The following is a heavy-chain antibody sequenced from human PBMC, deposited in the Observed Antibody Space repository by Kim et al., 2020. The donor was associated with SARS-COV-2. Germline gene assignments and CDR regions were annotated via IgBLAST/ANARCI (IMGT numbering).Heavy chain of an antibody. Sequence: KGRFTTSRDNAKNSLYLQMNSLRAEDTALYYCEKSEGSYYSRYYYYYGMDVWGQGTTVTVSS. J-gene: IGHJ6*02. V-gene: IGHV3-9*01. D-gene: IGHD3-10*01. CDR3: EKSEGSYYSRYYYYYGMDV.